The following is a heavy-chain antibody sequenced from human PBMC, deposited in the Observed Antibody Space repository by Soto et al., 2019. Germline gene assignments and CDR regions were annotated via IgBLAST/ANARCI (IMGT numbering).Heavy chain of an antibody. CDR2: VDYTGSYT. V-gene: IGHV3-23*01. CDR1: GFTFSGFA. J-gene: IGHJ4*02. Sequence: GSLRLSCAASGFTFSGFAMNWVRQPPGKSLEWVSSVDYTGSYTFYAASVKGRFTISRDNSKNMVYLELNSLRAEDTAVYYCAKRSGGFSEFDYWGQGTLVTVSS. D-gene: IGHD5-12*01. CDR3: AKRSGGFSEFDY.